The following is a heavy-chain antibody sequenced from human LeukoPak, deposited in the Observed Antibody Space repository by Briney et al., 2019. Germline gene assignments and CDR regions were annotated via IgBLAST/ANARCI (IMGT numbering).Heavy chain of an antibody. Sequence: SQTLSLTCTVSGDSSSSGDYFWNWIRQPPGKGLEWIGYIYYSGSTYYNPSLKSRVSISVDKSKNQFSLKLSSVTAADTAVYFRARAGIDIETAGTIHNWFDPWGQGTQVTVSS. J-gene: IGHJ5*02. V-gene: IGHV4-30-4*08. CDR2: IYYSGST. D-gene: IGHD6-13*01. CDR3: ARAGIDIETAGTIHNWFDP. CDR1: GDSSSSGDYF.